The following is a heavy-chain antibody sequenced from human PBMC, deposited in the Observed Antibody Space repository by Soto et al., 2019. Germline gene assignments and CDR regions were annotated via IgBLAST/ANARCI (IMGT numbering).Heavy chain of an antibody. V-gene: IGHV1-2*02. Sequence: GASVKVSCKTSGYXFTGYYMHWVRQAPGQGLEWMGWINPNSGGTNYAQKFQGRVTMTRDTSISTAYMELSRLRSDDTAVYYCARDRTTIFGVVIIGFDYWGQGTLVTVSS. D-gene: IGHD3-3*01. CDR2: INPNSGGT. CDR3: ARDRTTIFGVVIIGFDY. J-gene: IGHJ4*02. CDR1: GYXFTGYY.